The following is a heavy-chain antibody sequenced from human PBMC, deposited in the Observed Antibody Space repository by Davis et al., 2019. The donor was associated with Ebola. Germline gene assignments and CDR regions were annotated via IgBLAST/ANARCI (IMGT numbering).Heavy chain of an antibody. Sequence: SGPTLVKPTQTLTLTCTFSGFSLSTSGVGVGWIRQPPGKALEWLALIYWNDDKRYSPSLKSRLTITKDTSKNQVVLTMTNMDPVDTATYYCAHGTYNGYSGYVFDYWGQGTLVTVSS. V-gene: IGHV2-5*01. CDR1: GFSLSTSGVG. CDR3: AHGTYNGYSGYVFDY. J-gene: IGHJ4*02. D-gene: IGHD5-12*01. CDR2: IYWNDDK.